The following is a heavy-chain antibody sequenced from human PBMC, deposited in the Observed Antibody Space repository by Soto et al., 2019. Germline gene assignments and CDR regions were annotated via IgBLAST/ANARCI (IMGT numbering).Heavy chain of an antibody. CDR2: IYYSGST. V-gene: IGHV4-59*01. D-gene: IGHD1-26*01. CDR3: ARGIVGATR. Sequence: SETLSLTCTVSGGSISSYYWSWIRQPPGKGLEWIGYIYYSGSTNYNPSLKSRVTISVDTSKNQFSLKLSSVTAADTAVYYCARGIVGATRWGQGTLVTVSS. J-gene: IGHJ4*02. CDR1: GGSISSYY.